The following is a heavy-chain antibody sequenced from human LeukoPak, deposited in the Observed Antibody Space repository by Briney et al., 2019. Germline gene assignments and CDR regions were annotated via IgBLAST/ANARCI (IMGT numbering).Heavy chain of an antibody. CDR2: ISDSGST. V-gene: IGHV4-59*11. CDR3: ARGYDSSAYYPFNY. J-gene: IGHJ4*02. D-gene: IGHD3-22*01. CDR1: GGSLSTHH. Sequence: PSETLSLTCVVSGGSLSTHHWSWIRQSPGRGLEWNGYISDSGSTNYNPSLKSRVTISVDTSKNQFSLMLSSVTAADTAVYYCARGYDSSAYYPFNYWGQGTLVTASS.